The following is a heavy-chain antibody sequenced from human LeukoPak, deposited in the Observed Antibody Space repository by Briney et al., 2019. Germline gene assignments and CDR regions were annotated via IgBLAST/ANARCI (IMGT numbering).Heavy chain of an antibody. CDR2: INQDGSEK. V-gene: IGHV3-7*05. CDR1: GFTFSAYA. Sequence: PGGSLRLSCEASGFTFSAYAMTWVRQAPGKGLEWVANINQDGSEKYFVDSVKGRFTISRDNAKNSLYLQMNSLRAEDTAVYYCARDGQDYGMDVWGQGTTVTVSS. D-gene: IGHD2-15*01. CDR3: ARDGQDYGMDV. J-gene: IGHJ6*02.